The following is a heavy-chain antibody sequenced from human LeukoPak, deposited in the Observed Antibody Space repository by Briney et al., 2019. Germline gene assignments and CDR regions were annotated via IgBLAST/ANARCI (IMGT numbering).Heavy chain of an antibody. V-gene: IGHV1-8*01. CDR3: ARDGPSFWSGYYGYFQH. J-gene: IGHJ1*01. D-gene: IGHD3-3*01. Sequence: ASVKVSCKASGYTFTSYDINWVRQATGQGLEWMGWMNPNSGNTGYAQKFQGRVTMTRNTSISTAYMELSSLRSEDTAVYYCARDGPSFWSGYYGYFQHWGQGTLVTVSS. CDR1: GYTFTSYD. CDR2: MNPNSGNT.